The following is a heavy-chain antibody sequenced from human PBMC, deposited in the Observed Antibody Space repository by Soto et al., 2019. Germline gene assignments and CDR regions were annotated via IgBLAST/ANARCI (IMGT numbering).Heavy chain of an antibody. CDR3: ARGGYSYGLPFDY. J-gene: IGHJ4*02. CDR1: GGTFSSYT. V-gene: IGHV1-69*02. CDR2: IIPILGIA. D-gene: IGHD5-18*01. Sequence: QVQLVQSGAEVKKPGSSVKVSCKASGGTFSSYTISWVRQAPGQGLEWMGRIIPILGIANYAQKFQGRVTITADKSTSTAYMELSSLRSEDTAVYYCARGGYSYGLPFDYWGQGTLVTVSS.